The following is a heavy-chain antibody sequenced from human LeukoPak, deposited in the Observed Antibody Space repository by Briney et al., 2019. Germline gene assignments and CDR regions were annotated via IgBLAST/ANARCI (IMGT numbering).Heavy chain of an antibody. CDR1: GGSISSYY. CDR2: ISYSGST. Sequence: SETLSLTCTVSGGSISSYYWSWIRQPPGKGLEWIGYISYSGSTNYNPSLKSRVTISIDTSKNQFSLRLSSVIAANTAVYYCARLTSSSSGASFDYWGQGTLVTVSS. CDR3: ARLTSSSSGASFDY. J-gene: IGHJ4*02. D-gene: IGHD6-13*01. V-gene: IGHV4-59*08.